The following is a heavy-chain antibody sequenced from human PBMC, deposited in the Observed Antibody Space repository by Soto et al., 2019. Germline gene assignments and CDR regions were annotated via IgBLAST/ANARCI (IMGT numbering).Heavy chain of an antibody. J-gene: IGHJ4*02. CDR2: IYYSGST. V-gene: IGHV4-31*03. CDR3: ARSPDY. CDR1: GGSISSGGYY. Sequence: QVQLQESGPGLVKPSQTLSLTCTVSGGSISSGGYYWIWIRQHPGKGLEWIGCIYYSGSTYYNPRLNRRVTISENTFQNQFSLRLSSDTAADTAVYYCARSPDYWGQGTLVTVSS.